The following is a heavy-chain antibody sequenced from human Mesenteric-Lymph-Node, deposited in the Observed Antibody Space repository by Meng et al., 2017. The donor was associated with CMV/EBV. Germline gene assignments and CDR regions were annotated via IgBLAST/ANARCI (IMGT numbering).Heavy chain of an antibody. J-gene: IGHJ4*02. V-gene: IGHV3-11*01. CDR1: GFTFSDYY. D-gene: IGHD6-6*01. Sequence: GGSLRLSCAASGFTFSDYYMTWIRQAPGKGLEWVSYISSSGSTTYYADSVKGRFTISRDNAKNSLHLQMNSLRAEDTAVYYCARSTELRQLVGSFDYWGQGTLVTVSS. CDR3: ARSTELRQLVGSFDY. CDR2: ISSSGSTT.